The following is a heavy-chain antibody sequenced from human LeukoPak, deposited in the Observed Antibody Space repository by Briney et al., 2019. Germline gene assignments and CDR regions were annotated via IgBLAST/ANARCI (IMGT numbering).Heavy chain of an antibody. CDR3: ARHSSIAAREDY. J-gene: IGHJ4*02. CDR2: IIPIFGTA. CDR1: GGTFSSYA. Sequence: SVKVSCKASGGTFSSYAISRVRQAPGQGLEWMGGIIPIFGTANYAQKFQGRVTITADESTSTAYMELSSLRSEDTAVYYCARHSSIAAREDYWGQGTLVTVSS. D-gene: IGHD6-6*01. V-gene: IGHV1-69*13.